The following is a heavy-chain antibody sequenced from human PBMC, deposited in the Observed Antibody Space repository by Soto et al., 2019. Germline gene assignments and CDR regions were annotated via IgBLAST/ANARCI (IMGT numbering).Heavy chain of an antibody. CDR3: ARETSYYYYDPTSAPVI. CDR1: GFTFSSYS. Sequence: GGSLRLSCAASGFTFSSYSMNWVRQAPGKGLEWVSSISSSSYIYYADSVKGRFTISRDNAKNSLYLQMNSLRAEDTAVYYCARETSYYYYDPTSAPVIWGQGTMVTVSS. CDR2: ISSSSYI. J-gene: IGHJ3*02. V-gene: IGHV3-21*01. D-gene: IGHD3-22*01.